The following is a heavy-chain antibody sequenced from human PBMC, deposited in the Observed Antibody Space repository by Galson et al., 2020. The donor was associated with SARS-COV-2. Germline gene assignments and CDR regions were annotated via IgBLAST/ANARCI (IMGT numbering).Heavy chain of an antibody. J-gene: IGHJ3*02. Sequence: ETSETLSLTCNVSGGSISTEGYYWGWIRQHPGKGLEWIAYIYFTGSSYYTPSLKSRLTISVDTSKNQFSLRLSSVTAADTAVYYCARDNRLAAGKRCAFDIWGQGTMVTVAS. CDR2: IYFTGSS. V-gene: IGHV4-31*03. CDR1: GGSISTEGYY. D-gene: IGHD6-13*01. CDR3: ARDNRLAAGKRCAFDI.